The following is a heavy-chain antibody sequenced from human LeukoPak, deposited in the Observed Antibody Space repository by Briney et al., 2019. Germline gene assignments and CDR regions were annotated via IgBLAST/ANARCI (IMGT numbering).Heavy chain of an antibody. J-gene: IGHJ4*02. Sequence: SGTLSLTCTVSGYSISSGYFWGWIRQPPGKGLEWIGSIYHSGSTYYNPSLKSRVTISVDTSKNQFSLKLSSVTAADTAVYYCARHWAYYCSSTSCEDYWGQGTLVTVSS. CDR3: ARHWAYYCSSTSCEDY. CDR1: GYSISSGYF. V-gene: IGHV4-38-2*02. CDR2: IYHSGST. D-gene: IGHD2-2*01.